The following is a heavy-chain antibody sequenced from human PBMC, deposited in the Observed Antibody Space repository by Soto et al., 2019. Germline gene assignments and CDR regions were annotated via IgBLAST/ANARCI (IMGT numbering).Heavy chain of an antibody. D-gene: IGHD1-7*01. CDR3: ATISTGTTWFYYYGMDV. CDR1: GYSLTELS. V-gene: IGHV1-24*01. Sequence: SVKVSCKVSGYSLTELSMHWVRQAPGKGLEWMGGFDPEDGETIYAQKFQGRVTMTEDTSTDTAYMELSSLRSEDTAVYYCATISTGTTWFYYYGMDVWGQGTTVTVSS. J-gene: IGHJ6*02. CDR2: FDPEDGET.